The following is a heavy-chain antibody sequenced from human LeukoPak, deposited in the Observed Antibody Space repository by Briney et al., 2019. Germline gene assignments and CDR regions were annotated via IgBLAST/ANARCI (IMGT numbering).Heavy chain of an antibody. CDR3: ARGYCSSISWSYYYGMDV. Sequence: KTSETLSLTCTVSGGSISYYWSWVRQSPGKELEWIGFIYYSGSTNYNPSLKSRVTISVDTSKNQFSLKLSSVTAADTAVYYCARGYCSSISWSYYYGMDVWGQGTTVTVSS. J-gene: IGHJ6*02. D-gene: IGHD2-2*01. V-gene: IGHV4-59*01. CDR2: IYYSGST. CDR1: GGSISYY.